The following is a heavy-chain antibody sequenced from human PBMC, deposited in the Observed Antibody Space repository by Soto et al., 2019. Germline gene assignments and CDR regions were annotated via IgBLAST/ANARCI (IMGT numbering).Heavy chain of an antibody. CDR3: AREGDSTHPPGYFDY. Sequence: QVQLVQSGAEVKKPGSSVKVSCKASGGTFSSYAISWVRQAPGQGLEWMGGIIPIFGTANYAQKFQGRVTITADESTSTAYMELRSLRSEDTAVYYCAREGDSTHPPGYFDYWGQGTLVTVSS. CDR1: GGTFSSYA. J-gene: IGHJ4*02. D-gene: IGHD3-16*01. CDR2: IIPIFGTA. V-gene: IGHV1-69*01.